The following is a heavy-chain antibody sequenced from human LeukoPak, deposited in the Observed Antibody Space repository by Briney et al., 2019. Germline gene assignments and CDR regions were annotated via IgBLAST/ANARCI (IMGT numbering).Heavy chain of an antibody. Sequence: SETLSLTCTVPGGSISSYYWSWLRQPPGKGLEWIGYIYYSGSTNYNPSLKSRVTISVDTSKNQFSLKLSSVTAADTAVYYCARGFGTVTHVFYYYYMDVWGKGTTVTVSS. CDR3: ARGFGTVTHVFYYYYMDV. V-gene: IGHV4-59*01. D-gene: IGHD4-11*01. CDR2: IYYSGST. J-gene: IGHJ6*03. CDR1: GGSISSYY.